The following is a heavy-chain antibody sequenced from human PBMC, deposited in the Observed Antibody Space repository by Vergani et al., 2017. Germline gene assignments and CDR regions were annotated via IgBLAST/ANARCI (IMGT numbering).Heavy chain of an antibody. CDR3: ARGQKWSLQGDWFDP. CDR1: GFTVCSNH. D-gene: IGHD2-21*02. CDR2: IYSAGNR. V-gene: IGHV3-66*02. Sequence: EVQLVESGGGLVQPGGSLTLSCAASGFTVCSNHMTWVRQAPGKGLEWVSLIYSAGNRYYADSVKDRFTISRYTSMNTLYLQMNSLRPEDTAVYYCARGQKWSLQGDWFDPWGQGTLVTVSS. J-gene: IGHJ5*02.